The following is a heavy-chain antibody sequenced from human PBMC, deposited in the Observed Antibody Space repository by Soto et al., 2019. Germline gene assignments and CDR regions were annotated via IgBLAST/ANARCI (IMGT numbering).Heavy chain of an antibody. V-gene: IGHV4-31*03. CDR3: ARGGYYYENSGQNAYDY. CDR1: FGSVSDDSYN. J-gene: IGHJ4*01. Sequence: SDTLALTCTVSFGSVSDDSYNWSWIRQPPGKGLEWIGYIYYGGSTYYNPSLKSRATISGDTSKNQFSLKLSSVTAADTAVYYCARGGYYYENSGQNAYDYWGQGILVTVSS. CDR2: IYYGGST. D-gene: IGHD3-22*01.